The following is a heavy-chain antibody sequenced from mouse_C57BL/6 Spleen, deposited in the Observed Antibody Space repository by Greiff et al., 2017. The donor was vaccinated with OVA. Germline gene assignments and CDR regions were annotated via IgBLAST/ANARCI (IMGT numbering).Heavy chain of an antibody. CDR1: GYTFTSYW. CDR2: IDPSDSYT. V-gene: IGHV1-50*01. D-gene: IGHD4-1*01. CDR3: ARTGTSDYAMDY. Sequence: VQLQQPGAELVKPGASVKLSCKASGYTFTSYWMQWVKQRPGQGLEWIGEIDPSDSYTNYNQKFKGKATLTVDTSSSTAYMQLSSLTSEDSAVYYCARTGTSDYAMDYWGQGTSVTVSS. J-gene: IGHJ4*01.